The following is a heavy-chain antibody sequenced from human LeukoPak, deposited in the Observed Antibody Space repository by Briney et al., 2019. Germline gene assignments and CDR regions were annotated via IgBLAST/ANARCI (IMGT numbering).Heavy chain of an antibody. Sequence: SETLSLNCTVSGGSISGYYWSWIRQPPGKGLEWIGYIYYSGTTDYSPSLRSRVTMSLDTSKNQFSLKLSSVTTADTAVYYCARAFRYHFDPWGQGTLVTVSS. D-gene: IGHD1-14*01. V-gene: IGHV4-59*01. J-gene: IGHJ5*02. CDR3: ARAFRYHFDP. CDR2: IYYSGTT. CDR1: GGSISGYY.